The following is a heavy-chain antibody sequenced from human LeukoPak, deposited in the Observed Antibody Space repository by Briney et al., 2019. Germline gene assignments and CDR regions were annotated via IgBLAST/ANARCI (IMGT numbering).Heavy chain of an antibody. CDR3: AELGITMIGGV. J-gene: IGHJ6*04. Sequence: GGSLRPSCAASGFTFSSYEMNWVRQAPGKGLEWVSYISSSGSTIYYADSVKGRFNISRDNAKNSLYLQMNSLRAEDTAVYYCAELGITMIGGVWGKGTTVTISS. CDR2: ISSSGSTI. D-gene: IGHD3-10*02. CDR1: GFTFSSYE. V-gene: IGHV3-48*03.